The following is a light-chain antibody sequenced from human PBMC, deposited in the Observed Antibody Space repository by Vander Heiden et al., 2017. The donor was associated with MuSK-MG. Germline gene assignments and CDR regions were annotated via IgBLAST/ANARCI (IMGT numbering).Light chain of an antibody. V-gene: IGLV2-8*01. J-gene: IGLJ2*01. CDR3: SSYTGSNAVL. CDR1: SSDIGGDNY. CDR2: EVR. Sequence: QSVLPQPPSASGSPGQSVTIACAGTSSDIGGDNYVAWNQQNPGKAQKLLVYEVRKRPSGVPDRFSGSKSGNTASLTVSGLQAEDEADYYCSSYTGSNAVLFGGGTKLTVL.